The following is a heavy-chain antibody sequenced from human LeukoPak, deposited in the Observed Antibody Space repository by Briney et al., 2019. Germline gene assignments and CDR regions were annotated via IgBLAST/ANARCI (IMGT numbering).Heavy chain of an antibody. D-gene: IGHD4-23*01. Sequence: GGSLRISCAGSGFTFGGYWMSWVRQAPGKGPEWVANMDQDGSEINYLDSVKGRFTISRDNAKNALYLWMYSLRADDTAVYYCARDRGYSTFDSWGQGVLVTVSS. CDR3: ARDRGYSTFDS. V-gene: IGHV3-7*01. J-gene: IGHJ4*02. CDR1: GFTFGGYW. CDR2: MDQDGSEI.